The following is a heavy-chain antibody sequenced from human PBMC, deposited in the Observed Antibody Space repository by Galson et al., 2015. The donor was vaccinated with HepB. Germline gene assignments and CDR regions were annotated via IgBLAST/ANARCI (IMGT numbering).Heavy chain of an antibody. CDR1: GFSFSNYG. J-gene: IGHJ4*02. CDR2: ISYDGSHK. D-gene: IGHD5-12*01. V-gene: IGHV3-30*18. CDR3: AKSGASGDSLRGFDS. Sequence: SLRLSCAASGFSFSNYGMHWVRQAPGKGLEWVAFISYDGSHKYYVGSVKGRFTISRDYAENTLYLEMNSLRVEDTALYYCAKSGASGDSLRGFDSWGQGTLLTVSS.